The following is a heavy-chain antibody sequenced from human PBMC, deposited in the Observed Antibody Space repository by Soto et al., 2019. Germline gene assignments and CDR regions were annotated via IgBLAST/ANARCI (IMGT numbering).Heavy chain of an antibody. CDR3: TRVGLYGSGGPYYYYMDV. V-gene: IGHV1-18*01. CDR1: GYTFTSYG. Sequence: ASVKVSCKASGYTFTSYGISWVRQAPGQGLEWVGWISVYNGNTNYAQKFQGRVTMTADKSTSAAYMELRSLRSDDTAVYYCTRVGLYGSGGPYYYYMDVWGKGTTVTVSS. J-gene: IGHJ6*03. D-gene: IGHD3-10*01. CDR2: ISVYNGNT.